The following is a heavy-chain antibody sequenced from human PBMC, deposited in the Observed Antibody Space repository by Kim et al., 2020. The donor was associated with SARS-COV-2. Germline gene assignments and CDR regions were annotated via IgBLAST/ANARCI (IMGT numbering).Heavy chain of an antibody. V-gene: IGHV4-34*01. CDR3: ARCRGSTVRYYYYGMDV. Sequence: SETLSLTCAVYGGSFSGYYWSWIRQPPGKGLEWIGEINHSGSTNYNPSLKSRVTISVDTSKNQFSLKLSSVTAADTAVYYCARCRGSTVRYYYYGMDVWGQGTTVTVSS. CDR2: INHSGST. J-gene: IGHJ6*02. D-gene: IGHD4-17*01. CDR1: GGSFSGYY.